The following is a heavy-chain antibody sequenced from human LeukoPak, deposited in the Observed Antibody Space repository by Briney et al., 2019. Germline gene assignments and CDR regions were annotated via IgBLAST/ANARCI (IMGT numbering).Heavy chain of an antibody. V-gene: IGHV3-21*01. CDR3: ARVTSNPGGYYGMDV. CDR2: ISSSSSYI. J-gene: IGHJ6*02. Sequence: GGSLRLSCAASGFTFSSYSMNWVRQAPGKGLEWVSSISSSSSYIYYADPVKGRFTISRDNAKNSLYLQMNSLRAEDTAVYYCARVTSNPGGYYGMDVWGQGTTVTVSS. D-gene: IGHD1-14*01. CDR1: GFTFSSYS.